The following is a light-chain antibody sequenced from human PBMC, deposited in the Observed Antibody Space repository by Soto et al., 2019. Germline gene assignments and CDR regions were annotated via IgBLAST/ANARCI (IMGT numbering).Light chain of an antibody. J-gene: IGKJ5*01. CDR1: QIFSST. V-gene: IGKV3D-15*01. CDR3: QQYNNWPPIT. Sequence: EIVMTQSPATLSVSPGGRATLSCRASQIFSSTSLAWYQQKPGQAPRLLIYGASTRATGIPARFSGSGSGTEFTLTISSLQSEDFAVYYCQQYNNWPPITFGQGTRLEIK. CDR2: GAS.